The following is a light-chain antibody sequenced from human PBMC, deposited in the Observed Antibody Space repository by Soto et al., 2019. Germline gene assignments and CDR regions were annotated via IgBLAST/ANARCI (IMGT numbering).Light chain of an antibody. Sequence: DIQMTQSPSSLSASVGDRITITFRASQSINRYLNWYQHKPGKAPKLLINAASSLERGVPSRFSGGGSGTDFTLNISSLQPDDFATYYCQQNYRATPWTFGQGTKVDIK. CDR1: QSINRY. CDR2: AAS. CDR3: QQNYRATPWT. J-gene: IGKJ1*01. V-gene: IGKV1-39*01.